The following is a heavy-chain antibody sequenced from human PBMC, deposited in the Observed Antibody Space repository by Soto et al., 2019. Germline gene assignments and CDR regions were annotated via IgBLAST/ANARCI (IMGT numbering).Heavy chain of an antibody. V-gene: IGHV3-7*01. D-gene: IGHD3-22*01. Sequence: EVQLVESGGGLVKPGGSLRLSCAASGFTFSTHWMGWVRQSPGKGLEWVADISTDGSQKYYLDSVKGRFTISGDNAQTSLYLQMNGLGAEATVVYFCGREQGYDSFEYWGQGTLVTVSS. CDR1: GFTFSTHW. J-gene: IGHJ4*02. CDR2: ISTDGSQK. CDR3: GREQGYDSFEY.